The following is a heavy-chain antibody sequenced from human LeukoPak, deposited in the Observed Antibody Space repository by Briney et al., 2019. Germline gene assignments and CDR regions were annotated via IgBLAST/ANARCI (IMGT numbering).Heavy chain of an antibody. CDR3: ASTTLAAGDYYYYYMDV. CDR2: ISSSGSTI. V-gene: IGHV3-11*01. D-gene: IGHD2-15*01. Sequence: GVSLRLSCAASGFTFSDYYMSWIRQAPGKGLEWVSYISSSGSTIYYADSVKGRFTISRDNAKNSLYLQMNSPRAEDTAVYYCASTTLAAGDYYYYYMDVWGKGTTVTVSS. CDR1: GFTFSDYY. J-gene: IGHJ6*03.